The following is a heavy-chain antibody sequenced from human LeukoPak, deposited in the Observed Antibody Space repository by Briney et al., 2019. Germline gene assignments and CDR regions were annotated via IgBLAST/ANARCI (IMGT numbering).Heavy chain of an antibody. CDR1: GFTVSTNY. CDR3: ANSGNGYTPLDFVY. D-gene: IGHD5-18*01. V-gene: IGHV3-66*01. J-gene: IGHJ4*02. CDR2: IYGGGDT. Sequence: PGGSLRLSRAASGFTVSTNYMSWVREAPGKGLEWVSIIYGGGDTFYTESVKGRFTVSRDSSKNTLLLQMNSLRPEDTAVYYCANSGNGYTPLDFVYWGQGTRVAVSS.